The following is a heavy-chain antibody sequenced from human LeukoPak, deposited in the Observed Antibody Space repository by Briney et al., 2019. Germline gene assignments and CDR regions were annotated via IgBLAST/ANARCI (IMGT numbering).Heavy chain of an antibody. J-gene: IGHJ4*02. D-gene: IGHD6-19*01. Sequence: GGSPRLSCAASGFTFDDYGMSWVRQAPGKGLEWVSGINWNGGSTGYADSVKGRFTISRDNAKNSLYLQMNSLRAEDTALYYCAKGYSSGWYSRSDYWGQGTLVTVSS. V-gene: IGHV3-20*04. CDR2: INWNGGST. CDR1: GFTFDDYG. CDR3: AKGYSSGWYSRSDY.